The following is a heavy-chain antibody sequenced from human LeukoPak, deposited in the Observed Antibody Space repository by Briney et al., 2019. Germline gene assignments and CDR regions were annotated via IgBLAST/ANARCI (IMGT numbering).Heavy chain of an antibody. J-gene: IGHJ2*01. CDR1: GYSISSGYY. CDR3: ARGAVAGT. CDR2: MYHSGST. Sequence: SETLSLTCAVSGYSISSGYYWGWIRQPPGKGLEWIASMYHSGSTYYNPSLKSRVTISVDTSKNQFSLKLSSVTAADTAVYYCARGAVAGTWGRGTLVTVSS. D-gene: IGHD6-19*01. V-gene: IGHV4-38-2*01.